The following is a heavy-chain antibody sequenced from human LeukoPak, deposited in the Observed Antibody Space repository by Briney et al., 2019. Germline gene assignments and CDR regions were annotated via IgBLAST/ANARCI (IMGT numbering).Heavy chain of an antibody. V-gene: IGHV4-34*01. CDR2: IYHSGST. J-gene: IGHJ4*02. CDR3: ARDSSSRAFDY. Sequence: SETLSLTCGVYGGSFSGYYWSWIRQPPGKGLEWIGEIYHSGSTNYNPSLKSRVTISVDKSKNQFSLKLSSVTAADTAVYYCARDSSSRAFDYWGQGTLVTVSS. CDR1: GGSFSGYY. D-gene: IGHD6-6*01.